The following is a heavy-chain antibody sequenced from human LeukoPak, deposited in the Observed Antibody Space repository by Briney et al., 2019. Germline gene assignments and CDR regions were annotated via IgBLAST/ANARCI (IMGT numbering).Heavy chain of an antibody. CDR3: ARGSYGDYVSSFDY. CDR2: INPNSGGT. J-gene: IGHJ4*02. CDR1: GYTFTSYY. Sequence: ASVKVSCKASGYTFTSYYMHWVRQAPGQGLEWMGWINPNSGGTNYAQKFQGRVTMTRDTSISTAYMELSRLRSDDTAVYYCARGSYGDYVSSFDYWGQGTLVTVSS. D-gene: IGHD4-17*01. V-gene: IGHV1-2*02.